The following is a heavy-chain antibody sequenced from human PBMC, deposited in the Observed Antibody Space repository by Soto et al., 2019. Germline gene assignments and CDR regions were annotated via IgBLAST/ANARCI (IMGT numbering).Heavy chain of an antibody. Sequence: GGSLRLSCAASGFTFSSYAMSWFRQAPWKGLEWVSAISGSGGSTYYADSVKGRFTISRDNSKNTLYLQMNSLRAEDTAVYYCAKDLFGVVINNWFDPWGQGTLVTVSS. CDR2: ISGSGGST. D-gene: IGHD3-3*01. CDR1: GFTFSSYA. V-gene: IGHV3-23*01. CDR3: AKDLFGVVINNWFDP. J-gene: IGHJ5*02.